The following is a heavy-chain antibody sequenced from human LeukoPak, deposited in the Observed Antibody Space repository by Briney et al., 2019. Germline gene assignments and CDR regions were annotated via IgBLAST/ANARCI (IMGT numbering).Heavy chain of an antibody. J-gene: IGHJ3*02. CDR2: ISSSGSTI. CDR3: ARESADRYSSSWYGDAFDI. CDR1: GFTFSSYE. V-gene: IGHV3-48*03. Sequence: GGSLRLSCAASGFTFSSYEMNWVRQAPGKGLEWVSYISSSGSTIYYADSVKGRFTISRDNAKNSLYLQMNSLRAEDTAVYYCARESADRYSSSWYGDAFDIWGQGTMVTVSS. D-gene: IGHD6-13*01.